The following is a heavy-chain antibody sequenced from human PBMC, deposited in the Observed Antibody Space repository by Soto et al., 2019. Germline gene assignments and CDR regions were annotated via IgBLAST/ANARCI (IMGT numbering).Heavy chain of an antibody. CDR2: ISATGGGT. D-gene: IGHD3-16*01. CDR3: AKDRRAGGNSAFYFDF. CDR1: GFKFSNHA. J-gene: IGHJ4*02. V-gene: IGHV3-23*01. Sequence: GGSLRLSCAASGFKFSNHAMSWVRQAPGKGLEWVSLISATGGGTYYADSVKGRFTISRDNSHNTLYPQVHSLTAEDTAVYYCAKDRRAGGNSAFYFDFWGQGAQVTVSS.